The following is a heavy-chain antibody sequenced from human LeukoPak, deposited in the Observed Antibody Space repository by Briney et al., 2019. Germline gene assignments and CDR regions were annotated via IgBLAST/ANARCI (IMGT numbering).Heavy chain of an antibody. V-gene: IGHV3-11*01. Sequence: GGSLRLSCAASGFTFSDYYMSWIRQAPGKELEWVSYISSSGSTIYYADSVKGRFTISRDNAKNSLFLQMNSLRAEDTAVYYCARETTVVTYAFDIWGQGTMVTVSS. D-gene: IGHD4-23*01. CDR3: ARETTVVTYAFDI. CDR2: ISSSGSTI. CDR1: GFTFSDYY. J-gene: IGHJ3*02.